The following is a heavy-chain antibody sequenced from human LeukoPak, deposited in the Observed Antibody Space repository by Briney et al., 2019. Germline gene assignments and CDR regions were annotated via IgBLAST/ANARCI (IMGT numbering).Heavy chain of an antibody. CDR1: GYDFINYG. CDR3: ARGGSIPSSSSSREYYLDS. Sequence: ASVKVSCKASGYDFINYGISWVRDAPGQGLEWMGWSSIYNGNTDYKLQGRVTMTTDTSKNTAYMEVRSLRSDDTAVYYFARGGSIPSSSSSREYYLDSWGQGTLVTVSP. CDR2: SSIYNGNT. D-gene: IGHD6-6*01. V-gene: IGHV1-18*01. J-gene: IGHJ4*02.